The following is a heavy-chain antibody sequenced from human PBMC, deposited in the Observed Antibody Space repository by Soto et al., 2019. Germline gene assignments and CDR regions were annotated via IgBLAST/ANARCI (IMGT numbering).Heavy chain of an antibody. CDR1: GLTFSSYA. J-gene: IGHJ6*02. V-gene: IGHV3-30-3*01. Sequence: GGSLKLCCAACGLTFSSYAMHWVRKAPGKGLEWVAVISYDGSNKYYADSVKGRFTISADKSISTAYLQWSSLKASDTAMYYCARQEGATTLLRYYYGMDVWGQGTTVTVSS. CDR2: ISYDGSNK. CDR3: ARQEGATTLLRYYYGMDV. D-gene: IGHD1-26*01.